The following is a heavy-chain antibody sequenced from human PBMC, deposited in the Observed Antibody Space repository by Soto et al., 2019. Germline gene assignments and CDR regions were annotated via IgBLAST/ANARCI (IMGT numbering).Heavy chain of an antibody. Sequence: QVQLVQSGAEVKKPGSSVKVSCTASGGTFSSYAISWVRQAPGQGLEWMGGIIPIFGTANYAQKFQGRVTITTDQSTSEAYIELSNLRSEDTAVYYCETPFTYTPMVSYGMDVWGHETKVTVTS. D-gene: IGHD5-18*01. J-gene: IGHJ6*01. CDR1: GGTFSSYA. V-gene: IGHV1-69*01. CDR2: IIPIFGTA. CDR3: ETPFTYTPMVSYGMDV.